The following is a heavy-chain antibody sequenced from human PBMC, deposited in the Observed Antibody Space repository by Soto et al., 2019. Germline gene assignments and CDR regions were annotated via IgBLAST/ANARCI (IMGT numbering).Heavy chain of an antibody. CDR2: TFNYDGSL. J-gene: IGHJ3*01. CDR3: AREEGYCGGGSCFRSAFDL. V-gene: IGHV3-21*01. Sequence: EVQLVECGGRLVKPGGSLRLSCAVSGFALSTYSIAWVRQAPGKGLEWVSFTFNYDGSLYYADSVKGRFAISRDDAKNSVYLQMNSLRAEDTAVYYCAREEGYCGGGSCFRSAFDLWGQGTVVTVS. CDR1: GFALSTYS. D-gene: IGHD2-15*01.